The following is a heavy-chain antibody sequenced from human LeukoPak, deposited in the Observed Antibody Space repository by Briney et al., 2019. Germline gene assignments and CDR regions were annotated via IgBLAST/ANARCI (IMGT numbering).Heavy chain of an antibody. D-gene: IGHD6-19*01. CDR3: ARHRDSSGWPNYFDY. Sequence: SETLSLTCSVSGGSIGSYYWSWIRQPPGKGLEWIGYIYHSASTNYNPSLKSRPTISIDTSKNQFSLRLSTVTAADTAVYYCARHRDSSGWPNYFDYWGQGTLVTVSS. V-gene: IGHV4-59*08. J-gene: IGHJ4*02. CDR2: IYHSAST. CDR1: GGSIGSYY.